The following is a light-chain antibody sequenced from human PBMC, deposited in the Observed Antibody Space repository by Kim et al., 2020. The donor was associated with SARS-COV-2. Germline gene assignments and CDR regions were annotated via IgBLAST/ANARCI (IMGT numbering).Light chain of an antibody. CDR1: QSVSSSY. V-gene: IGKV3-20*01. CDR3: HQYGSSPRT. CDR2: GAS. Sequence: SPGERATLSCRASQSVSSSYLAWYQQNPGQAPRLLIYGASSRATGIPDRFSGSGSGTDFTLTISRLEPEDFAVYYCHQYGSSPRTFGQGTKVDIK. J-gene: IGKJ1*01.